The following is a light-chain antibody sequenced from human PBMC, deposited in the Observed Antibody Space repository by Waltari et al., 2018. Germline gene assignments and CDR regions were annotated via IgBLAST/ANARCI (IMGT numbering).Light chain of an antibody. CDR3: QQLHSPGYT. Sequence: IQLTQSPSSLSASLGDRVTITCRASQGISNYLAWYQQKPGKVPKLLIHSASTLQRGVPSRFSGSGSGTDFTLTISSLQPEDFATYYCQQLHSPGYTFGQGTKLEIK. V-gene: IGKV1-9*01. CDR1: QGISNY. CDR2: SAS. J-gene: IGKJ2*01.